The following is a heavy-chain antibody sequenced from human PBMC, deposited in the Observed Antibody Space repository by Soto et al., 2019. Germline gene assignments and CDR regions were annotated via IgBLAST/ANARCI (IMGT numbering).Heavy chain of an antibody. D-gene: IGHD2-2*01. V-gene: IGHV3-11*05. Sequence: PGGSLRLSCAASGFTFSDYYMTWIRQAPGKGLEWLSYISESSSRTSYAESVQGRFTISRDNAKNSLYVQMNSLRVEDTAVYYCVGGQYTSSRWWYFDYWGQGTLVTVSS. CDR3: VGGQYTSSRWWYFDY. CDR1: GFTFSDYY. J-gene: IGHJ4*02. CDR2: ISESSSRT.